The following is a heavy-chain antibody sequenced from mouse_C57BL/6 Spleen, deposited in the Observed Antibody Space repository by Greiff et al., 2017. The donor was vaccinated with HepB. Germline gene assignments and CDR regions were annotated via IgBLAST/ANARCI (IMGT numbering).Heavy chain of an antibody. D-gene: IGHD2-5*01. J-gene: IGHJ3*01. CDR1: GYTFTDYN. Sequence: VQLQQSGPELVKPGASVKIPCKASGYTFTDYNMDWVKQSHGKSLEWIGDINPNNGGTIYNQKFKGKATLTVDKSSSTAYMELRSLTSEDTAVYYCARGNSNYQAWFAYWGQGTLVTVSA. V-gene: IGHV1-18*01. CDR2: INPNNGGT. CDR3: ARGNSNYQAWFAY.